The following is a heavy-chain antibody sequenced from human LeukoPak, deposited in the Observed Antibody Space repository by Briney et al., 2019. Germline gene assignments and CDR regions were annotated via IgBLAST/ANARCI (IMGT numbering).Heavy chain of an antibody. J-gene: IGHJ4*02. V-gene: IGHV3-66*01. CDR1: GFTVSSNY. CDR3: ARELWRYSYGGIDY. Sequence: AGSLRLSSAASGFTVSSNYMSWVRQAPGKGLEWVSVIYSGGSTYYADSVKGRFTISRDNSKNTLYLQMNSLRAEDTAVYYCARELWRYSYGGIDYWGQGTLVTVSS. CDR2: IYSGGST. D-gene: IGHD5-18*01.